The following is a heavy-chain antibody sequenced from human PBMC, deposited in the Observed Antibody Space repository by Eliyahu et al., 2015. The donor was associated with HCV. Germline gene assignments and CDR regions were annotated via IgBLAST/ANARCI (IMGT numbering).Heavy chain of an antibody. CDR1: GYSISSGYF. D-gene: IGHD3-3*01. J-gene: IGHJ5*02. Sequence: QVQVKESGPGLVKPSETLSLTCTVSGYSISSGYFWGWIRQPPGKGLEWIGSYHVGSTYYNPSLWSRVTILVDTSKNQFSLKLNSVTAADTAVYYCARGGGWRDLSGEWLFNWFDPWGQGTLVIVSS. CDR2: YHVGST. V-gene: IGHV4-38-2*02. CDR3: ARGGGWRDLSGEWLFNWFDP.